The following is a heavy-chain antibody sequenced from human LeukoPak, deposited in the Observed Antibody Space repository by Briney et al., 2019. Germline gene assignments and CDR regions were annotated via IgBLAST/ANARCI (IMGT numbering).Heavy chain of an antibody. Sequence: GGSLRLSCAASGFIFSNYWMHWVRQAPGKGLVWVSQIHSDGSITGYADSVKDRFTISRDNAKNTLYLQMNGLRAEDTAVFYCARGGVVAATDYWGQGTLVTVSS. J-gene: IGHJ4*02. CDR1: GFIFSNYW. CDR2: IHSDGSIT. CDR3: ARGGVVAATDY. V-gene: IGHV3-74*01. D-gene: IGHD5-12*01.